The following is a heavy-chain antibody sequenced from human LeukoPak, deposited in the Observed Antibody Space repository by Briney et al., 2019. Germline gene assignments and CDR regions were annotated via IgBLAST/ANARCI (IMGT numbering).Heavy chain of an antibody. CDR2: IYTSGST. J-gene: IGHJ4*02. V-gene: IGHV4-61*09. D-gene: IGHD6-19*01. Sequence: SETLSLTCTVSGGSISSGFHYWRWLRQPAGKGLEWIGHIYTSGSTNYNPSLKSRLTISVDTSKNQFSLKLSSVTAADTAVYYCARTTIAVAGTSDYFDYWSQGTLVTVSS. CDR1: GGSISSGFHY. CDR3: ARTTIAVAGTSDYFDY.